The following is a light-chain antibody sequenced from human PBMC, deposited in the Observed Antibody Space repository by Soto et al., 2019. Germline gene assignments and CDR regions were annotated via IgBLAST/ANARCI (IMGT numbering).Light chain of an antibody. V-gene: IGKV1-6*01. CDR3: LQDYSYPWT. Sequence: IQMTQSPSSLSASVGDRVTITCRASQGIRNDLGWYQQKPGKAPKLLIHAASSLESGVPSRFSGSGSCTDFTFTISSLQPEDFATYYCLQDYSYPWTFGQGTKVEI. CDR2: AAS. J-gene: IGKJ1*01. CDR1: QGIRND.